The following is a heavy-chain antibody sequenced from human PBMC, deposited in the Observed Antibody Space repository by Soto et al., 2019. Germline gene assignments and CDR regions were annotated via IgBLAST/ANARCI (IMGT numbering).Heavy chain of an antibody. D-gene: IGHD3-3*01. J-gene: IGHJ3*02. CDR1: GFTFSSYG. V-gene: IGHV3-23*01. CDR3: AKDWTSI. CDR2: ISNGGSST. Sequence: GGSLRLSCAASGFTFSSYGMHWVRQAPGKGLVWVSPISNGGSSTYYADSVKGRFTISRDNSKNTLYLQMNSLRAEDTAVYFCAKDWTSIWGQGTMVTVSS.